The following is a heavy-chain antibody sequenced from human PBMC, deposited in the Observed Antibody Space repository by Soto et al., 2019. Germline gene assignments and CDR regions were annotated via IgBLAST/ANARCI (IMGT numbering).Heavy chain of an antibody. V-gene: IGHV4-30-4*01. J-gene: IGHJ4*02. Sequence: PSETLSLTCTVSGGSISSGDYNWSWIRQSPGKGLEWIGHIYDSGSTYNNPSLQSRVTISVDTSKNQFSLNLSSVTAADTAVYYCARGPSGPLDYWGQGTLVTVSS. CDR3: ARGPSGPLDY. CDR1: GGSISSGDYN. CDR2: IYDSGST. D-gene: IGHD7-27*01.